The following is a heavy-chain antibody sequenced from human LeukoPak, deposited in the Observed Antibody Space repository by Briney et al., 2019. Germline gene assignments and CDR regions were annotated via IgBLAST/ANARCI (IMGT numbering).Heavy chain of an antibody. V-gene: IGHV1-69*13. J-gene: IGHJ6*03. CDR2: IIPIFGTA. CDR1: GGTFSSYA. CDR3: AREVYYYGSGTRTPNYYYYYYMDV. Sequence: ASVKVSCKASGGTFSSYAISWVRQAPGQGREWMGGIIPIFGTANYAQKFQGRVTITADESTSTAYMELSSLRSEDTAVYYCAREVYYYGSGTRTPNYYYYYYMDVWGKGTTVTISS. D-gene: IGHD3-10*01.